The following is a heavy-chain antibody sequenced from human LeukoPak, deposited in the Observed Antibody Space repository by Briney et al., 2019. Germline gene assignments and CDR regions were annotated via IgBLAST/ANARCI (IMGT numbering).Heavy chain of an antibody. J-gene: IGHJ4*02. CDR2: IYYRGST. D-gene: IGHD3-10*01. CDR1: GGSFSGYY. Sequence: SETLSLTCAVYGGSFSGYYWSWIRQPPGKGLEWIGYIYYRGSTNYNPSLKSRVTISVDTSKNQFSLRLTSVTAADTAMYYCASRTYYGSGPDYWGQGTLVTVSS. CDR3: ASRTYYGSGPDY. V-gene: IGHV4-59*01.